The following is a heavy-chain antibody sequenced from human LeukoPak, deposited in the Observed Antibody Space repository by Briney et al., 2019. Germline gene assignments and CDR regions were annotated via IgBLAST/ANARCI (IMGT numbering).Heavy chain of an antibody. V-gene: IGHV3-23*01. CDR1: GFTFSSYA. D-gene: IGHD3-22*01. Sequence: GGSLRLSCAASGFTFSSYAMSWVRQAPGKGLEWVSAVSGSGGSTYYADSVKGRFTISRDNSKNTLYLQMNSLRAEVTAVYYCAKDVLNYYDSSGYGYFQHWGQGTLVTVSS. J-gene: IGHJ1*01. CDR3: AKDVLNYYDSSGYGYFQH. CDR2: VSGSGGST.